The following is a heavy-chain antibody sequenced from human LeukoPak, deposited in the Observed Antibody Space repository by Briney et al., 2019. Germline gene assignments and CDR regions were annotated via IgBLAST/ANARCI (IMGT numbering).Heavy chain of an antibody. CDR1: GYTLTELS. V-gene: IGHV1-24*01. Sequence: ASVKVSCKVSGYTLTELSMHWVRQAPGKGLEWMGGFDPEDGATIYAQKFQGRVTMTEDTSTDTAYMELSSLRSEDTAVYYCATVVSYSGYYFDYWGQGTLVTVSS. CDR3: ATVVSYSGYYFDY. D-gene: IGHD5-12*01. J-gene: IGHJ4*02. CDR2: FDPEDGAT.